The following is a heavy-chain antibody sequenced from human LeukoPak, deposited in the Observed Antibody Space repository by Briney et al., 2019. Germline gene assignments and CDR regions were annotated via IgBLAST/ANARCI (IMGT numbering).Heavy chain of an antibody. CDR3: AASITMFDY. Sequence: GGSLRLSCAASGFTFSRYWLSWVRQAPGKGLEWVANIKEDGSVKYYVESVKGRFTISRDNAKNSLYLQMNSLRAEDTAVYYCAASITMFDYWGQGTLVTVSS. V-gene: IGHV3-7*02. D-gene: IGHD3-10*01. CDR2: IKEDGSVK. CDR1: GFTFSRYW. J-gene: IGHJ4*02.